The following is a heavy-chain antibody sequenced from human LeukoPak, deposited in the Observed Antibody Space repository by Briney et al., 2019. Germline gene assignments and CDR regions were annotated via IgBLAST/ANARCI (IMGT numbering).Heavy chain of an antibody. J-gene: IGHJ6*04. CDR3: SRALEV. Sequence: QAGGPLRLSCEVSGFIFRNYWMDWIRQAPGRGLEWVANINQDGNEKYFVDSVKGRFTISRDNAKNSLYLQMNSLRAEDTAVYYCSRALEVWGKGTTVTVSS. CDR1: GFIFRNYW. V-gene: IGHV3-7*01. CDR2: INQDGNEK.